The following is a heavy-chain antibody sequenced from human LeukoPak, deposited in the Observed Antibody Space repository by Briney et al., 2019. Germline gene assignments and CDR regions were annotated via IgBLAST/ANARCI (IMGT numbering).Heavy chain of an antibody. CDR3: ARERSDIVVVTATPTWDYFDY. CDR2: IYYSGST. D-gene: IGHD2-21*02. V-gene: IGHV4-31*03. Sequence: PSQTLSLTCTVPGGSISSGGYYWSWIRQHPGKGLEWIGYIYYSGSTYYNPSLKSRVTISVDTSKNQFSLKLSSVTAADTAVYYCARERSDIVVVTATPTWDYFDYWGQGTLVTVSS. J-gene: IGHJ4*02. CDR1: GGSISSGGYY.